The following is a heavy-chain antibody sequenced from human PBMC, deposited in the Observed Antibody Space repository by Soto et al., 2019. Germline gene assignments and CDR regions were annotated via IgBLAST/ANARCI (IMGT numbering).Heavy chain of an antibody. CDR3: ATASGPPGKDSSGYYYFEY. V-gene: IGHV1-24*01. Sequence: GASVKVSCKVSGYTLTELSMHWVRQAPGKGLEWMGGFDPEDGETIYAQKFQGRVTMTEDTSTDTAYMELSSLRSEDTAVYYCATASGPPGKDSSGYYYFEYWGQGTLVTVS. CDR1: GYTLTELS. J-gene: IGHJ4*02. CDR2: FDPEDGET. D-gene: IGHD3-22*01.